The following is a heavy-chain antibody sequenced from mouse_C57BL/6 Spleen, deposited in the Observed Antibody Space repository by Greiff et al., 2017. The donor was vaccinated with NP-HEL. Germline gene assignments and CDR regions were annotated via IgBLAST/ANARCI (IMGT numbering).Heavy chain of an antibody. Sequence: QVQLKESGPELVKPGASVKISCKASGYAFSSSWMNWVKQRPGKGLEWIGRIYPGDGDTNYNGKFKGKATLTADKSSSTAYMQLSSLTSEDSAVYFCARSYGNLWYFDVWGTGTTVTVSS. J-gene: IGHJ1*03. D-gene: IGHD2-1*01. CDR3: ARSYGNLWYFDV. CDR1: GYAFSSSW. V-gene: IGHV1-82*01. CDR2: IYPGDGDT.